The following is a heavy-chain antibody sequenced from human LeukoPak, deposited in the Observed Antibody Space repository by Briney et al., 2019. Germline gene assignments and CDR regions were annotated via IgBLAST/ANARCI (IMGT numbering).Heavy chain of an antibody. CDR3: ARDQLLRWGENWFDP. D-gene: IGHD2-2*01. Sequence: PSETLSLTCTVSGGSISSYYWSWIRQPAGKGLEWIGRIYTSGSTNYNPSLKSRVTMSVDTSKNQFSLKLSSVTAADTAVYYCARDQLLRWGENWFDPWGQGTLVTVSS. V-gene: IGHV4-4*07. CDR1: GGSISSYY. J-gene: IGHJ5*02. CDR2: IYTSGST.